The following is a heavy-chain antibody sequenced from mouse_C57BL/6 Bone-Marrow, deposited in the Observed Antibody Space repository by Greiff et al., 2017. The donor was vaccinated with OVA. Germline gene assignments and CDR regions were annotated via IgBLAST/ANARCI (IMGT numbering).Heavy chain of an antibody. CDR3: TTMGGD. D-gene: IGHD1-1*02. J-gene: IGHJ2*01. Sequence: VQLKESGAELVRPGASVKLSCTASGFTFNDDYMHWVKQRPEQGLEWVGWIDPENGDTESASKLQGKGTITADTSSNTAYLQLSSLTSEDTAVYYCTTMGGDWGQGTTLTVSS. CDR2: IDPENGDT. V-gene: IGHV14-4*01. CDR1: GFTFNDDY.